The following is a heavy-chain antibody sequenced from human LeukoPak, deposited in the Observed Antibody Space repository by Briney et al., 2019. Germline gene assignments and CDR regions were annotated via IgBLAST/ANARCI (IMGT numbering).Heavy chain of an antibody. D-gene: IGHD3-3*01. CDR3: ARSQYYDFWSGYYSDY. V-gene: IGHV3-23*01. CDR2: ISGSGGST. J-gene: IGHJ4*02. Sequence: GGSLRLSCAASGFTFSSYAMSWVRQAPGKGLEWVSAISGSGGSTYYADSVKGRFTISRDNSKNTLYLQMNSLRAEDTAVYYCARSQYYDFWSGYYSDYWGQGTLVTVSS. CDR1: GFTFSSYA.